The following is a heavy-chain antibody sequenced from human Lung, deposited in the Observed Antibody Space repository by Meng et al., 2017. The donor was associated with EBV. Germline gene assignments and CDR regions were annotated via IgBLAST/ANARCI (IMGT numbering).Heavy chain of an antibody. Sequence: LRKGLGEGLVNPSPPWSLTCAACSGSISSDPSSWNWIRQRPGKGLEWIGFVYRSGSTYYNPSLKSRVIISVDRSNNQFSLELNSVSAADTAVYYCARAKWGHSYGSEALYFDHWGPGTLVTVSS. V-gene: IGHV4-30-2*01. J-gene: IGHJ4*02. CDR2: VYRSGST. CDR3: ARAKWGHSYGSEALYFDH. CDR1: SGSISSDPSS. D-gene: IGHD5-18*01.